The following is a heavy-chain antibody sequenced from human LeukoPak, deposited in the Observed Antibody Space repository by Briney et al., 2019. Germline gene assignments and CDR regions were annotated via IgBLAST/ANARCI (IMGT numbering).Heavy chain of an antibody. Sequence: GGSLRLSCTAPGFTFSDYSMSWVRQAPGAGLEWVSAISPAGDSTTDADSVKGRFTISRDNSKSTLYLQMKGLTAEDTALYYCARRLVTAGITDFFDSWGQGTLVSVSS. D-gene: IGHD2-2*01. CDR2: ISPAGDST. CDR3: ARRLVTAGITDFFDS. V-gene: IGHV3-23*01. CDR1: GFTFSDYS. J-gene: IGHJ4*02.